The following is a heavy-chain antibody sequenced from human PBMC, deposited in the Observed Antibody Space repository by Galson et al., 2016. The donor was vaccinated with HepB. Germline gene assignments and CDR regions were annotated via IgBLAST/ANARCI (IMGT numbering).Heavy chain of an antibody. D-gene: IGHD1-26*01. CDR2: IKEDGGEE. V-gene: IGHV3-7*03. CDR3: ATKSGPGATFGF. CDR1: GFAFSTYW. Sequence: SLRLSCAASGFAFSTYWMTWVRQGPGKGLEWVADIKEDGGEENYVDSVKGRFTISRDNAKNSLFLQMNSLRAEDTAVYYCATKSGPGATFGFWGQGTLVTVSS. J-gene: IGHJ4*02.